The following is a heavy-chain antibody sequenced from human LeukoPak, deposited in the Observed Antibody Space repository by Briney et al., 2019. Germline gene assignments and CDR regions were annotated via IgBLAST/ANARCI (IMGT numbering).Heavy chain of an antibody. CDR3: ARDPPEAAAGRWEGSY. CDR1: GFTFSSYE. D-gene: IGHD6-13*01. V-gene: IGHV3-48*03. J-gene: IGHJ4*02. Sequence: GGSLRLSCAASGFTFSSYEMNWVRQAPGKGLEWVSYISSSGSTIYYADSVKGRFTISRDNAKNSLYLQMNSLRAEDTAVYYCARDPPEAAAGRWEGSYWGQGTLVTVSS. CDR2: ISSSGSTI.